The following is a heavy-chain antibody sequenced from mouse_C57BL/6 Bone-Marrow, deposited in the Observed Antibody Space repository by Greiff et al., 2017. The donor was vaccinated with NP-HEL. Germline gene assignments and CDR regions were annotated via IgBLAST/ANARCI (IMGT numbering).Heavy chain of an antibody. V-gene: IGHV2-2*01. CDR1: GFSLTSYG. CDR3: SRKYSHYYYAMDY. D-gene: IGHD2-12*01. J-gene: IGHJ4*01. Sequence: VQLQQSGPGLVQPSQSLSITCTVSGFSLTSYGVHWVRQSPGKGLEWLGVIWSGGSTDYNAAFISRLSISKDNSKSHVFFNMNSMQADDTDIYYCSRKYSHYYYAMDYWGQGTSVTVSS. CDR2: IWSGGST.